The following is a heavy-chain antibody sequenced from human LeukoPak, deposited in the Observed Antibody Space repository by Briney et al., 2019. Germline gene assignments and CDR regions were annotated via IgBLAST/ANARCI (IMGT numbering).Heavy chain of an antibody. Sequence: GASVKVSCKASGYTFPSYGISWVRQAPGQGREWMGWISAYNGNTNYAQKLQGKVTMTTDTSTSTAYMELRSLRSDDTAVYYCAREPRNDAFDIWGQGTMVTVSS. CDR3: AREPRNDAFDI. V-gene: IGHV1-18*01. J-gene: IGHJ3*02. CDR1: GYTFPSYG. CDR2: ISAYNGNT.